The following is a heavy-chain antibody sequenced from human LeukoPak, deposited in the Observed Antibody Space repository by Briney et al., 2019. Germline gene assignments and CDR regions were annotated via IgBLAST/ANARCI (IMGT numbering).Heavy chain of an antibody. V-gene: IGHV3-53*01. CDR1: GFTVNNNY. CDR2: IYSGGRT. Sequence: GGSLRLSCAASGFTVNNNYMSWVRQAPGKGLEWVSVIYSGGRTYYADSVKGRFTISRDNAKNSLYLQMNSLRAEDTAVYYCARDRQKQFDYWGQGTLVTVSS. J-gene: IGHJ4*02. CDR3: ARDRQKQFDY.